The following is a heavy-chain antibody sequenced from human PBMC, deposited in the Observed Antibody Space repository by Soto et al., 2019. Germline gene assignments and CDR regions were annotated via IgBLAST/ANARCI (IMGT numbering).Heavy chain of an antibody. Sequence: ESGGDLVQPGGSLRLSCAASGFTVSSNHMSWVRQAPGKGLEWVSVVYSGGTTYYADSVRGRFTISRDNSKNTVYLQMNSLSAEDTAMYYCARGYYASGPLDYWGQGTLVTVS. D-gene: IGHD3-10*01. J-gene: IGHJ4*02. CDR2: VYSGGTT. V-gene: IGHV3-66*01. CDR3: ARGYYASGPLDY. CDR1: GFTVSSNH.